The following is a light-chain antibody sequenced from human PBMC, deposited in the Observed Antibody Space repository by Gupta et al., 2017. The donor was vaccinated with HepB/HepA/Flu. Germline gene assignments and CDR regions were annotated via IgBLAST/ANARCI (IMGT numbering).Light chain of an antibody. CDR2: DTS. CDR3: QQCYNWPIT. CDR1: QSVNRY. V-gene: IGKV3-11*01. J-gene: IGKJ4*01. Sequence: EIVLTQSPATLSLSPGERATLSCRASQSVNRYLAWYQQKPGQAPRLLIYDTSNRATGIPARFGGSGSGTEFTLTISSLEPEDFAVYYCQQCYNWPITFGGGTQVQIK.